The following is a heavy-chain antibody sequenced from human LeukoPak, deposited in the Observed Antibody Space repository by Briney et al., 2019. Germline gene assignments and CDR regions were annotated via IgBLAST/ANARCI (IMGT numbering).Heavy chain of an antibody. V-gene: IGHV1-18*01. D-gene: IGHD6-19*01. CDR1: GYTFTSYG. CDR2: ISAYNGDT. CDR3: ARDGGSGWYFHGWFDP. Sequence: ASVKVSCKASGYTFTSYGISWVRQAPGQGLEWMGWISAYNGDTNYAQKLQGRVTMTTDTSTSTAYMELRSLRSDDTAVYYCARDGGSGWYFHGWFDPWGQGTLVTVSS. J-gene: IGHJ5*02.